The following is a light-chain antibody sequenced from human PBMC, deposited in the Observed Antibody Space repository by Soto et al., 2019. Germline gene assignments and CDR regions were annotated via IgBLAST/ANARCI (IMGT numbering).Light chain of an antibody. CDR3: QQYNNRPFT. CDR2: GVS. V-gene: IGKV3-15*01. Sequence: EIVMTQSPATLSVSPGERATLSCGASQSLRSNLAWYQQKPGQAPRLLIYGVSTRATGIPARFSGSVSGTDFTLTISSLQSEDFAVYYCQQYNNRPFTFGPGTKVDSK. CDR1: QSLRSN. J-gene: IGKJ3*01.